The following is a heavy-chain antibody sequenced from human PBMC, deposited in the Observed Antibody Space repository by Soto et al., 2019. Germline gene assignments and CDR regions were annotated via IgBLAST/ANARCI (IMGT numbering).Heavy chain of an antibody. V-gene: IGHV3-23*01. J-gene: IGHJ5*02. Sequence: EVQLLESGGGLVQPGGSLRLSCAASGFTFSSYAMSWVRQAPGKGLEWVSAISGSGASTNYADSVKGRFAISRDNSKNTLYLQMDSLRAEDTAVYYCAKVMSTSWRTNNWFDPWGQGSLVTVSS. CDR2: ISGSGAST. CDR1: GFTFSSYA. D-gene: IGHD6-13*01. CDR3: AKVMSTSWRTNNWFDP.